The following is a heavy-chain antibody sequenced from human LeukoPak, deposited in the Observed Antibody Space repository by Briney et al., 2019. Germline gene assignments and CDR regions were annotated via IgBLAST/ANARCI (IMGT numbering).Heavy chain of an antibody. V-gene: IGHV3-30*18. D-gene: IGHD5-18*01. J-gene: IGHJ6*03. CDR2: ISYDGSNK. Sequence: PGGSLRLSCAASGSTFSSYGMHWVRQAPGKGLEWVAVISYDGSNKYYADSVKGRFTISRDNSKNTLYLQMNSLRAEDTAVYYCAKENIYSCGTKYYYYYYMDVWGKGTTVTVSS. CDR3: AKENIYSCGTKYYYYYYMDV. CDR1: GSTFSSYG.